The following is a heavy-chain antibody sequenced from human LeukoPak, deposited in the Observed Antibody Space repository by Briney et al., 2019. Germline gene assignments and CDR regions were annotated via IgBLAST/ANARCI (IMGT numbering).Heavy chain of an antibody. Sequence: GGSLRLSCTASGFTFGDYVMSWFRQAPGKGLEWLGFIRSTIYGGTTDYAASVKGRFTISRDDSKSIAYLQMNSLKTEDTAMYYCTRDYPASFDVWGQGTLVTVSS. J-gene: IGHJ3*01. V-gene: IGHV3-49*03. CDR1: GFTFGDYV. CDR2: IRSTIYGGTT. CDR3: TRDYPASFDV.